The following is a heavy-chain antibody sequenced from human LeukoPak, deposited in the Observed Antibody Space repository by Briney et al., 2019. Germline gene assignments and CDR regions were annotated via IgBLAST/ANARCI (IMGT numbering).Heavy chain of an antibody. CDR1: GGSIRSGRYY. Sequence: PSQTLSLTCTVSGGSIRSGRYYWSWIRQPAGKGLEWIGHFYTSGSTSYNPSLKSRVTISGDTSKNQFSLKLNSVTAADTAVYYCARGSVGGGNYYNYYMDVWGKGTTVTVSS. CDR2: FYTSGST. V-gene: IGHV4-61*09. CDR3: ARGSVGGGNYYNYYMDV. J-gene: IGHJ6*03. D-gene: IGHD5/OR15-5a*01.